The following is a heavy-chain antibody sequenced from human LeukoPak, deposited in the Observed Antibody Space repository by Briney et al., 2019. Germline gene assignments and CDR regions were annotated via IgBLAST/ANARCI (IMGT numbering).Heavy chain of an antibody. D-gene: IGHD3-10*01. J-gene: IGHJ4*02. CDR1: GGSIGSDDSY. CDR2: IYYTGSN. Sequence: PSETLSLTCTVSGGSIGSDDSYWSWIRQPPGKGLEWIGYIYYTGSNYNNPSLKSRVTISVDTSRNQFSLKLTSVTAADTAVYYCARTRYGSGSYYFDYWGQGTLVTVSS. CDR3: ARTRYGSGSYYFDY. V-gene: IGHV4-30-4*02.